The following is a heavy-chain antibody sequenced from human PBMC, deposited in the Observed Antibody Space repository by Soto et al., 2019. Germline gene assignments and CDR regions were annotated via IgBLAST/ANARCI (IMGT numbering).Heavy chain of an antibody. CDR3: AREGYDYVWGSYRPSWFDP. CDR2: ISAYNGNT. D-gene: IGHD3-16*02. J-gene: IGHJ5*02. V-gene: IGHV1-18*01. Sequence: GASVKVSCKASGYTFTSYGISWVRQAPGQGLEWMGWISAYNGNTNYAQKLQGRVTMTTDTSTSTAYMELRSLRSDDTAVYYCAREGYDYVWGSYRPSWFDPWGQGTLVTVSS. CDR1: GYTFTSYG.